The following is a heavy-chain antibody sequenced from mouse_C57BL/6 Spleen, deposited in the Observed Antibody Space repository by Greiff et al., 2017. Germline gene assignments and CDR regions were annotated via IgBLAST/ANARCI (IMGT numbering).Heavy chain of an antibody. J-gene: IGHJ2*01. D-gene: IGHD1-1*01. V-gene: IGHV5-17*01. CDR3: ARPSFITTVVDFDY. CDR2: ISSGSSTI. Sequence: DVKLVESGGGLVKPGGSLKLSCAASGFTFSDYGMHWVRQAPEKGLEWVAYISSGSSTIYYADTVKGRFTISRDNAKNTLFLQMTSLRSEDTAMYYCARPSFITTVVDFDYWGQGTTLTVSS. CDR1: GFTFSDYG.